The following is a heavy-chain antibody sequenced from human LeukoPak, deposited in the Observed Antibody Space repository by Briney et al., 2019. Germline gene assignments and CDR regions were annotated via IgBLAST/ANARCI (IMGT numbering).Heavy chain of an antibody. Sequence: GGSLGLSCAASGFTFSSYSMNWVRQAPGKGLEWVSSISSSSSYIYYADSVKGRFTISRDNAKNSLYLQMNSLRAEDTAVYYCARVGWCSSTSCYEDYWGQGTLVTVSS. D-gene: IGHD2-2*01. CDR1: GFTFSSYS. CDR2: ISSSSSYI. CDR3: ARVGWCSSTSCYEDY. J-gene: IGHJ4*02. V-gene: IGHV3-21*01.